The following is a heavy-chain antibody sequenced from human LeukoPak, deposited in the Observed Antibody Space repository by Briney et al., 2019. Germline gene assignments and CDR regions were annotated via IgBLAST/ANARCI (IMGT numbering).Heavy chain of an antibody. CDR1: GFTVISYE. CDR2: ISSSGNSI. V-gene: IGHV3-48*03. Sequence: QPGGSLRLSCAASGFTVISYEMNWVRQAPGKGLEWVSYISSSGNSIFYADSVKGRFTISRDNAKNSLYLQMNSLRAEDTAVYYCARALPSSYYHFDYWGQGTLVTVSS. CDR3: ARALPSSYYHFDY. J-gene: IGHJ4*02. D-gene: IGHD1-26*01.